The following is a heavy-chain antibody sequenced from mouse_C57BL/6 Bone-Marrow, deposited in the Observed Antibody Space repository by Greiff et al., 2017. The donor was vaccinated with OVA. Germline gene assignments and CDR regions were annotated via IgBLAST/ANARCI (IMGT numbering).Heavy chain of an antibody. CDR2: IYPRSGNT. J-gene: IGHJ3*01. Sequence: VKLQQSGAELARPGASVKLSCKASGYTFTSYGISWVKQRTGQGLEWIGEIYPRSGNTYYNEKFKGKATLTADKSSSTAYMELRSLTSEDSAVYFCAREGLRAWFAYWGQGTLVTVSA. D-gene: IGHD2-4*01. CDR3: AREGLRAWFAY. CDR1: GYTFTSYG. V-gene: IGHV1-81*01.